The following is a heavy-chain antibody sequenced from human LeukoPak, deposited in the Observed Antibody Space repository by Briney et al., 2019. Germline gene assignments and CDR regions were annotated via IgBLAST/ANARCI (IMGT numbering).Heavy chain of an antibody. CDR1: GFTFSSYA. D-gene: IGHD1-20*01. J-gene: IGHJ3*02. CDR3: ARVGYNYDLGNAFDI. Sequence: PGRSLRLSCAASGFTFSSYAMHWVRQAPGKGLEWVAVISYDGSNKYYADSVKGRFTISRDNSRNTLFLQMNSLRADDTAVYYCARVGYNYDLGNAFDIWGQGTVVTVSS. CDR2: ISYDGSNK. V-gene: IGHV3-30-3*01.